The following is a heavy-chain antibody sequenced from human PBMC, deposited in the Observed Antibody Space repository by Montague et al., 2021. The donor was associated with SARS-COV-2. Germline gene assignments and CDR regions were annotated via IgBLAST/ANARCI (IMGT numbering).Heavy chain of an antibody. D-gene: IGHD3-22*01. CDR3: ARRGYYETYDAFDI. CDR1: GGSISSSSYY. V-gene: IGHV4-39*01. CDR2: IHYTGST. J-gene: IGHJ3*02. Sequence: SETLSLTCTVSGGSISSSSYYWGWIRQPPGKGLEWIGSIHYTGSTYYNPSLKSRVTISVDTSKNQFSLKLSSVTAADTAVYYCARRGYYETYDAFDIWGQGTMVTVSS.